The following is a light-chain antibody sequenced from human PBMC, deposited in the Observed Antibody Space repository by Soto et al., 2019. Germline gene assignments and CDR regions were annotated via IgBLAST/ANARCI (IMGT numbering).Light chain of an antibody. J-gene: IGKJ4*01. Sequence: EIVLTQTPGTLSLSPGERATLSCRASESVSDNYLAWYQQRSGQAPRLVIYGASSRASAVPDRFSGSGSGADFTLTISRLEPEDFAVYYCQQYGSSPLTFGGGTKMDIK. V-gene: IGKV3-20*01. CDR1: ESVSDNY. CDR3: QQYGSSPLT. CDR2: GAS.